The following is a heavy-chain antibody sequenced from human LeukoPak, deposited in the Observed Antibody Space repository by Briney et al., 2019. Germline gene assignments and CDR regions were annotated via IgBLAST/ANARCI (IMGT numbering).Heavy chain of an antibody. CDR3: AREHCSGGSCYHDY. CDR1: GYTFTGYY. J-gene: IGHJ4*02. CDR2: INPNSGGT. V-gene: IGHV1-2*02. Sequence: ASVKVSCKASGYTFTGYYMHWVRQAPGQGLEWMGWINPNSGGTNYAQMFQGRVTMTRDTSISTAYMELSRLRSDDTAVYYCAREHCSGGSCYHDYWGQGTLVTVSS. D-gene: IGHD2-15*01.